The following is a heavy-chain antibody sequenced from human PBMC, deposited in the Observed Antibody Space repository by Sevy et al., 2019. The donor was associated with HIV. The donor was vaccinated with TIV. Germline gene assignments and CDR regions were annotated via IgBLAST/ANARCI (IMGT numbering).Heavy chain of an antibody. J-gene: IGHJ4*02. CDR2: ISYDRSNK. D-gene: IGHD3-16*01. CDR3: ARDLGGSGLDY. CDR1: GFTFSSYA. Sequence: GGSLRLSCAASGFTFSSYAMHWVRQAPGKGLEWVAVISYDRSNKYYADSVKGRFTISRDNSKNTLYLQMNSLRAEDTAVYYCARDLGGSGLDYWGQGTLVTVSS. V-gene: IGHV3-30-3*01.